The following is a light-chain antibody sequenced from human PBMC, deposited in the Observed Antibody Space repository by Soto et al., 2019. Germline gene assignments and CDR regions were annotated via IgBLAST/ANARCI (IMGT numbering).Light chain of an antibody. J-gene: IGKJ5*01. Sequence: EVLMTQSPDTLYVSPGERVTLSCRASQSISDNLAWYQQKPGQGPRLLVYRASTRTLCISARFSGSESGTEFTLTISSLQSEDFAVYYCQQYNIWPITFGQGTRLEIK. CDR1: QSISDN. CDR3: QQYNIWPIT. V-gene: IGKV3-15*01. CDR2: RAS.